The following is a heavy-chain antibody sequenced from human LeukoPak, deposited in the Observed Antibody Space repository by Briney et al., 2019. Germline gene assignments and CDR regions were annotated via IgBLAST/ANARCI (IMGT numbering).Heavy chain of an antibody. CDR2: IIPIFGTA. CDR3: ARESPCCRPEGPAFDI. V-gene: IGHV1-69*06. CDR1: GGTFSSYA. Sequence: GASVKVSCKASGGTFSSYAISWVRQAPGQGLEWMGGIIPIFGTANYAQKFQGRVTITADKSTSTAYMELSSLRSEDTAVYYCARESPCCRPEGPAFDIWGQGTMVTVSS. J-gene: IGHJ3*02. D-gene: IGHD2-15*01.